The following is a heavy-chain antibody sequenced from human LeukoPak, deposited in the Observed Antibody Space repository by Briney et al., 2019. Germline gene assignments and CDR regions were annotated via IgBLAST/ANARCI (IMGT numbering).Heavy chain of an antibody. Sequence: GGSLRLSCAASGFTFSSYAMSWVRQAPGKGLEWVSVISGSDGSTYYADSVKGRFTISRDNSKNTLYLQMNSLRAEDAAVYYCAKDLYGDYMIDYWGQGTLVTVPS. CDR3: AKDLYGDYMIDY. CDR1: GFTFSSYA. J-gene: IGHJ4*02. CDR2: ISGSDGST. V-gene: IGHV3-23*01. D-gene: IGHD4-17*01.